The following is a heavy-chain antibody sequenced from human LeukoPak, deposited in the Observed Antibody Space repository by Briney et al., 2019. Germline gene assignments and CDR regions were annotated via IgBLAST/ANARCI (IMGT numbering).Heavy chain of an antibody. Sequence: ASVNVSRKASGYTFTSYGISWVRQAPRQGLEWRGWISAYNGNPNYAQKLQGRVTMPTDTSTSTASMELRSLRSDDTAVYYCARDSYSSGWYAPDYWGQGTLVTVSS. CDR2: ISAYNGNP. D-gene: IGHD6-19*01. J-gene: IGHJ4*02. CDR1: GYTFTSYG. CDR3: ARDSYSSGWYAPDY. V-gene: IGHV1-18*01.